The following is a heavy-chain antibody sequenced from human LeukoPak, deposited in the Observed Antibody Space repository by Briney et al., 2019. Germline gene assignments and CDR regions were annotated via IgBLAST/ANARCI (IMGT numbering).Heavy chain of an antibody. CDR2: ISTTGGTT. J-gene: IGHJ5*02. D-gene: IGHD2-21*02. CDR3: AKGKVTAFLDWFDP. V-gene: IGHV3-23*01. CDR1: GFTFSTYA. Sequence: GGSLRLSCAASGFTFSTYAMSWVRQAPGKGLEWVSAISTTGGTTYYADSVKGRFTISRDNSKNTLYLQLNSLRAEDTAIYYCAKGKVTAFLDWFDPWGQGTLVTVSS.